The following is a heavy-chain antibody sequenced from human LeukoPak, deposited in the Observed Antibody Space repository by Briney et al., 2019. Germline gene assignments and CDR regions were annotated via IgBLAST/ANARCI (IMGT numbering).Heavy chain of an antibody. CDR3: ARAPYSSAPRYFDY. CDR1: GFTFSSYS. J-gene: IGHJ4*02. Sequence: PGGSPRLSCAASGFTFSSYSMNWVRQAPGKGLEWVSSISSSSSYIYYADSVKGRFTISRDNAKNSLYLQMNSLRAEDTAVYYCARAPYSSAPRYFDYWGQGTLVTVSS. CDR2: ISSSSSYI. V-gene: IGHV3-21*01. D-gene: IGHD6-19*01.